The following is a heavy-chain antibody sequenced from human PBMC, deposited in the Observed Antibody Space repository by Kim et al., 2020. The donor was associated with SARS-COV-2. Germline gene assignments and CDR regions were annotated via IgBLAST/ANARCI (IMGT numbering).Heavy chain of an antibody. Sequence: GGSLRLSCAASGFTFSNAWMSWVRQAPGKWLEWVGRIKSKTDGGTTDYAAPVKGRFTISRDDSKNTLYLQMNSLKTEDTAVYYCTTSNLGPRLRYFDWLLSGIDYWGQGTLVTVSS. CDR1: GFTFSNAW. J-gene: IGHJ4*02. CDR2: IKSKTDGGTT. CDR3: TTSNLGPRLRYFDWLLSGIDY. D-gene: IGHD3-9*01. V-gene: IGHV3-15*01.